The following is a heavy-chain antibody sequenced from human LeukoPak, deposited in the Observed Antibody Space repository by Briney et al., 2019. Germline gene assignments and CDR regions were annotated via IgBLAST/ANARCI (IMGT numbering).Heavy chain of an antibody. CDR1: GGSISSGGYY. CDR3: ARVKRYCSSTSCPGDYFDY. Sequence: SETLSLICTVSGGSISSGGYYWSWIRQHPGEGLEWIGYIYYSGSTYYNPSLKSRVTISVDTSKNQFSLKLSSVTAADTAVYYCARVKRYCSSTSCPGDYFDYWGQGTLVTVSS. V-gene: IGHV4-31*03. J-gene: IGHJ4*02. D-gene: IGHD2-2*01. CDR2: IYYSGST.